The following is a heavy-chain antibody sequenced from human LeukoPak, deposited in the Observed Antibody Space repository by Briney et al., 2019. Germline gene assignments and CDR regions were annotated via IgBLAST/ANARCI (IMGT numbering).Heavy chain of an antibody. CDR3: ARDRRFNAFDI. V-gene: IGHV3-33*01. Sequence: GGSLRLSCAASGFTFSSYGMHWVRQAPGKGLEWVAVIWYDGSNKYYADSVKGRFTISGDNSKNMLYLQMNSLRAEDTAVYYCARDRRFNAFDIWGQGTMVTVSS. D-gene: IGHD5-24*01. J-gene: IGHJ3*02. CDR1: GFTFSSYG. CDR2: IWYDGSNK.